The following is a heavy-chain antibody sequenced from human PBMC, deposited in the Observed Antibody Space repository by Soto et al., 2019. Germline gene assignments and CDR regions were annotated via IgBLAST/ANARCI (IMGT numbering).Heavy chain of an antibody. CDR2: ISSSSSTI. J-gene: IGHJ4*02. Sequence: EVQLVESGGGLVQPGGSLRLSCAASGFTFSSYSMNWVRQAPGKGLEWVSYISSSSSTIYYADSVKGRFTISRDNAKNSLYLQMNSLRDEDTAVYYCARVEYDILTGYYGYWGQGTLVTVSS. D-gene: IGHD3-9*01. V-gene: IGHV3-48*02. CDR3: ARVEYDILTGYYGY. CDR1: GFTFSSYS.